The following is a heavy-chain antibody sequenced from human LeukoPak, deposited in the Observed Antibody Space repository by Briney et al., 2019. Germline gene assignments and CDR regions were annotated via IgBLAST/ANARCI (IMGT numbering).Heavy chain of an antibody. Sequence: GGSLRLSCAASGFTFSSYAMYWVRQAPGKGLEYVSAISSNGGSTYYANSVKGRFTISRDNSKNTLYLQMGSLRAEDMAVYYCAKEGSSGWVPNHWGQGTLVTVSS. CDR3: AKEGSSGWVPNH. CDR1: GFTFSSYA. D-gene: IGHD6-19*01. CDR2: ISSNGGST. V-gene: IGHV3-64*01. J-gene: IGHJ5*02.